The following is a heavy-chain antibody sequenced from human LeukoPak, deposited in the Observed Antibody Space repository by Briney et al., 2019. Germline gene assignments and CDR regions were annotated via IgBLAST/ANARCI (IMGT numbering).Heavy chain of an antibody. CDR1: AFTFSSYS. J-gene: IGHJ4*02. V-gene: IGHV3-21*01. CDR2: ISSSSSYI. D-gene: IGHD3-9*01. CDR3: ARETYDILTGYPKGFDY. Sequence: GGSLRLSCAASAFTFSSYSMNWVRQAPGKGLEWVSSISSSSSYIYYADSVKGRFTISRDNAKNSLYLQMNSLRAEDTAVYYCARETYDILTGYPKGFDYWGQGTLVTVSS.